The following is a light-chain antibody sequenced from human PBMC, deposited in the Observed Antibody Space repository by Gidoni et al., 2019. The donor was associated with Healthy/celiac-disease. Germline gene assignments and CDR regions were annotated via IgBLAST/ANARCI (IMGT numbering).Light chain of an antibody. CDR3: QQYGSSPTWT. J-gene: IGKJ1*01. CDR1: QSVSRSY. CDR2: GAS. V-gene: IGKV3-20*01. Sequence: EIVLTQSPGTLSLSPGERATLSCRASQSVSRSYLAWYQQKPGQAPRLLIYGASSRATGIPDRFSGSWSGTDFTLTIRRLEPEDFAVYYCQQYGSSPTWTFGQGTKVEIK.